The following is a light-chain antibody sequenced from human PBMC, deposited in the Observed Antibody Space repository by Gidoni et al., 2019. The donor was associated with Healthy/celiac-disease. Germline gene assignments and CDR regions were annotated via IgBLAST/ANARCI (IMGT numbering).Light chain of an antibody. CDR3: QQYGSSPVT. V-gene: IGKV3-20*01. CDR2: GAS. J-gene: IGKJ2*01. CDR1: QSVSSSY. Sequence: EIVLTQSPGTLSLSPGERATLSCRASQSVSSSYLAWYQQKPGQAPRLLIYGASSRATGIPDRFSGSVSGTDFTLTISRLEPEDFAVYYCQQYGSSPVTFGQGTKLEIK.